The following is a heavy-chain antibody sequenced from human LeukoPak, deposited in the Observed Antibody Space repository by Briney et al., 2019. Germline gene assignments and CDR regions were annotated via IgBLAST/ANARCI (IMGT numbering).Heavy chain of an antibody. CDR1: GFTFCSYG. V-gene: IGHV3-30*18. J-gene: IGHJ6*02. CDR3: AKARAYRYYYYGMDV. CDR2: ISYDGSNK. Sequence: GGSLRLSCAASGFTFCSYGMHWVRQAPGKGLEWVAVISYDGSNKYYADSVKGRFTISRDNSKNTLYLQMNSLRAEDTAVYYCAKARAYRYYYYGMDVWGQGTTVTVSS. D-gene: IGHD3-16*01.